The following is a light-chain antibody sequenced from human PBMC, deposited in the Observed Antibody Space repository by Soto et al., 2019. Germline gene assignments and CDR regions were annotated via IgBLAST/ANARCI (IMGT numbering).Light chain of an antibody. Sequence: EIVMTQSPATLSVSPGQRATLSCRASQSISSNFLAWYQQTPGQANRLLIYATSSRATGIPGRFSGSGSGKDFTLTISRLEPEDFAVYYCQQYSSSWTFGQGSKVDI. CDR3: QQYSSSWT. J-gene: IGKJ1*01. CDR2: ATS. V-gene: IGKV3-20*01. CDR1: QSISSNF.